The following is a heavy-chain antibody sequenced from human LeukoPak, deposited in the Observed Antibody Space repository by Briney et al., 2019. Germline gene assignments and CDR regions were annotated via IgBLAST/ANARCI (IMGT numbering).Heavy chain of an antibody. J-gene: IGHJ4*02. Sequence: PSETLSLTCTLAGGSISSSSYYWGWIRQPPGKGLEWIGSIYYSGSTYYNPSLKSRVTISVDTSKNQFSLKLNSMTAADTAVYYCARWLMGTWTYYFDYWGQGTLVTVSS. CDR2: IYYSGST. CDR3: ARWLMGTWTYYFDY. V-gene: IGHV4-39*01. D-gene: IGHD1-1*01. CDR1: GGSISSSSYY.